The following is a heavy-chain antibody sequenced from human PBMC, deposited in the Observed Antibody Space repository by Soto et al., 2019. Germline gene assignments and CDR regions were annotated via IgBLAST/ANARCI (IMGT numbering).Heavy chain of an antibody. CDR1: GFTFSSYS. Sequence: GSLRLSCAASGFTFSSYSMHWVRQAPGKGLEWVAVISYDGSNKYYADSVKGRFTISRDNSKNTLYLQMNSLRAEDTAVYYCASPGCSSIAAREWCPWFDPWGQGTLVTVSS. J-gene: IGHJ5*02. D-gene: IGHD6-6*01. CDR2: ISYDGSNK. V-gene: IGHV3-30-3*01. CDR3: ASPGCSSIAAREWCPWFDP.